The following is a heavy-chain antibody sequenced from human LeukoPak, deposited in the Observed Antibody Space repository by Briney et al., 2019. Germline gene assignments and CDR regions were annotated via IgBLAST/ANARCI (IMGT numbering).Heavy chain of an antibody. V-gene: IGHV4-59*01. J-gene: IGHJ3*02. CDR1: GGSISSYY. D-gene: IGHD3-22*01. Sequence: PSETLSLTCTVSGGSISSYYWSRIRQPPGKGLEWIGYIYYSGSTNYNPSLKSRVTIPVDTSKNQFSLKLSSVTAADTAVYYCARDRWYYYDSSGYRLDAFDIWGQGTMVTVSS. CDR3: ARDRWYYYDSSGYRLDAFDI. CDR2: IYYSGST.